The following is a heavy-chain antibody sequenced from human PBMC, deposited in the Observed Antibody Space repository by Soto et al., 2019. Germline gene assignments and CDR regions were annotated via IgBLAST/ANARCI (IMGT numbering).Heavy chain of an antibody. V-gene: IGHV4-59*08. CDR3: ARLTVANWFDP. CDR1: GGSISSYY. CDR2: IYYSGST. Sequence: SETLSLTCTVSGGSISSYYWSWIRQPPGKGLEWIGYIYYSGSTNYSPSLKSRVNISVDTSKNQFSLKLSSVTAADTAVYYCARLTVANWFDPWGQGTLVTVSS. J-gene: IGHJ5*02. D-gene: IGHD4-17*01.